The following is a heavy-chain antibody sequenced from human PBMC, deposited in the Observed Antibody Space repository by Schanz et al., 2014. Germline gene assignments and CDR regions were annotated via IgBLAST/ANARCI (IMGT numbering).Heavy chain of an antibody. CDR1: GFTFSSYG. D-gene: IGHD6-19*01. J-gene: IGHJ3*02. Sequence: EVQLVESGGGLVKPGGSLRLSCAASGFTFSSYGMNWVRQAPGKGLEWVAVIYSGGSTFYTDSVKGRFTISRDNSKNTLYLQMNSLIAEDTAVYYCAKCIGWYGRCAFDIWGQGTILTVSS. CDR3: AKCIGWYGRCAFDI. CDR2: IYSGGST. V-gene: IGHV3-66*01.